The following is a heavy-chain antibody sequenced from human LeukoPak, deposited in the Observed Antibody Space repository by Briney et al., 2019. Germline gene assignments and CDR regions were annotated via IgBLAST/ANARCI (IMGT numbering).Heavy chain of an antibody. CDR3: ARGYDILTGYSVDY. J-gene: IGHJ4*02. Sequence: SETLSLTCTVSGGSISSYYWSWIRQPPGKRLEWIGYIYYSGSTNYNPSLKSRVTISVDTSKNQFSLSLTSVTAADTAVYYCARGYDILTGYSVDYWGQGTLVTVSS. D-gene: IGHD3-9*01. CDR1: GGSISSYY. CDR2: IYYSGST. V-gene: IGHV4-59*01.